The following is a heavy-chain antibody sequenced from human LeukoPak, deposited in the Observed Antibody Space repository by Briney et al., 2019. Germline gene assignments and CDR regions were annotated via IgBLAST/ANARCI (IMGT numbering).Heavy chain of an antibody. J-gene: IGHJ4*02. CDR1: GGSISSYY. CDR3: AREGRAGIFGVVIDY. D-gene: IGHD3-3*01. V-gene: IGHV4-4*07. CDR2: IYTSGST. Sequence: SETLSLTCTVSGGSISSYYWSWIRQPAGKGLEWIGRIYTSGSTNYNPSLKSRVTMSVDTSKNQFSLKLSSVAAADTAVYYCAREGRAGIFGVVIDYWGQGTLVTVSS.